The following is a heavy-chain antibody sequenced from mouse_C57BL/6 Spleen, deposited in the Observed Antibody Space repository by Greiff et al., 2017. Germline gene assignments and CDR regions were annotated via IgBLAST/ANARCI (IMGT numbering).Heavy chain of an antibody. D-gene: IGHD1-1*01. CDR3: AVIYYYGSSYFDD. Sequence: QVQLQQPGAELVKPGASVKLSCKASGYTFTSYWMQWVKQRPGQGLEWIGEIDPSDSYTNYNQKFKGKATLTVDTSSSTAYMQLSSLTSEDSAVYYCAVIYYYGSSYFDDWGQGTTLTVSS. J-gene: IGHJ2*01. CDR1: GYTFTSYW. CDR2: IDPSDSYT. V-gene: IGHV1-50*01.